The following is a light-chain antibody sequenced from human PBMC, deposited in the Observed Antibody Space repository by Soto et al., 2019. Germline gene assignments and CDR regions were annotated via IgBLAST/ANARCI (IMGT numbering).Light chain of an antibody. V-gene: IGKV3-20*01. CDR1: QRISSN. J-gene: IGKJ4*01. CDR3: QQYGSSPRALT. CDR2: GAS. Sequence: EVVLTQSPAILSLSPGERSALSCSSSQRISSNLAWHQQTPGQAPRLLIYGASSRATGIPDRFSGSGSGTDFTLTISRLEPEDFAVYYCQQYGSSPRALTFGGGTKVDIK.